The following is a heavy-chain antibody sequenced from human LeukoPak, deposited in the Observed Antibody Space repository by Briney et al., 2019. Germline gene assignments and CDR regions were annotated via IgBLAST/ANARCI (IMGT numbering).Heavy chain of an antibody. Sequence: SETLSLTCTVSGGSISSSSYYWGWIRQPPGKGLEWIGSIYYSGATHYNPSLKSRVTISVDTSKNQFSLKLSSVTAADTAVYYCAREVVPAVIDAFDIWGQGTMVTVSS. CDR1: GGSISSSSYY. D-gene: IGHD2-2*01. CDR2: IYYSGAT. J-gene: IGHJ3*02. CDR3: AREVVPAVIDAFDI. V-gene: IGHV4-39*02.